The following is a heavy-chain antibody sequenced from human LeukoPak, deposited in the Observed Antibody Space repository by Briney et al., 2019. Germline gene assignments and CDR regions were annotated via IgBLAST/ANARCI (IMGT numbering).Heavy chain of an antibody. V-gene: IGHV3-7*01. Sequence: PGGSLRLSCAASGFTFSNYWMSWVRQAPGKGLEWVASIHQHGNEKYFVDSVRGRFTISRDNAKNSLYLQMSSVRAEDTAVYYCATLNGPLFEYWGQGTLVTVSS. CDR1: GFTFSNYW. J-gene: IGHJ4*02. D-gene: IGHD2-8*01. CDR2: IHQHGNEK. CDR3: ATLNGPLFEY.